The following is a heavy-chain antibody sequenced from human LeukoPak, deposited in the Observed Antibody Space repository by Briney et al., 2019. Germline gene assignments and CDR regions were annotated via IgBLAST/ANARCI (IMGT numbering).Heavy chain of an antibody. CDR1: GFTFSSYA. Sequence: GGSLRLSCAASGFTFSSYAMSWVRQAPGKGLEWVSAISGSGGSTYYADSVKGRFTISRDNSKNTLYLQMNSLRAEDTAVYYCAALRLYYYGSGVAWGQGTLVTVSS. V-gene: IGHV3-23*01. J-gene: IGHJ5*02. CDR2: ISGSGGST. CDR3: AALRLYYYGSGVA. D-gene: IGHD3-10*01.